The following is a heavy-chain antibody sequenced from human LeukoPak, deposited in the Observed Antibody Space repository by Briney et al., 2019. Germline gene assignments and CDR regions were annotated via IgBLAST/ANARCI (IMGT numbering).Heavy chain of an antibody. CDR1: GYTFTGYY. CDR2: IYPNTGAT. CDR3: GTLLSNGPFDY. V-gene: IGHV1-2*02. Sequence: ASVKVSCKASGYTFTGYYMHWVRQAPGQGLEWMGYIYPNTGATKYAQKFQGRVTMTRDTSISIAYMELSGLRSDDTAVYYCGTLLSNGPFDYWGQGSLVTVSS. J-gene: IGHJ4*02.